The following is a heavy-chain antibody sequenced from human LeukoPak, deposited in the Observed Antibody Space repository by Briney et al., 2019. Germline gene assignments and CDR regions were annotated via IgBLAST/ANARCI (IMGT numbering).Heavy chain of an antibody. J-gene: IGHJ3*02. CDR3: ARLEMATANDAFDI. CDR2: INHSGST. Sequence: SETLSLTCAVYGGSFSGYYWSWIRQPPGKGLEWIGEINHSGSTNYNPSLKSRVTISVDTSKNQLSLKLSSVTAADTAVYYCARLEMATANDAFDIWGQGTMVTVSS. V-gene: IGHV4-34*01. D-gene: IGHD5-18*01. CDR1: GGSFSGYY.